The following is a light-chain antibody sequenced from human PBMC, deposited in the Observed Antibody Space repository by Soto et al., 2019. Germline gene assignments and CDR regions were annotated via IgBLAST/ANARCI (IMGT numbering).Light chain of an antibody. Sequence: EIVLTQSPGTLSLSPGGRATLSCRATQSVSSNYLAWYQQTPGQAPWLLIYGASIRATGTPDRFSGSGSGTDFTLTISRLEPEDFAVYYCQHYGSSPPNTFGQGTKLEIK. CDR3: QHYGSSPPNT. CDR1: QSVSSNY. CDR2: GAS. J-gene: IGKJ2*01. V-gene: IGKV3-20*01.